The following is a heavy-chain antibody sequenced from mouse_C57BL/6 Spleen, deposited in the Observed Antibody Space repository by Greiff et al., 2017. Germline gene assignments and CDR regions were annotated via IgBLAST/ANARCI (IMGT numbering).Heavy chain of an antibody. J-gene: IGHJ4*01. CDR3: AKHYGSGRGYAMDY. CDR1: GFSLTSYG. Sequence: VQRVESGPGLVAPSQSLSITCTVSGFSLTSYGVSWVRQPPGKGLEWLGVIWGDGSTNYHPALISRLSISKDNSMSQVFLQLNSLQTDDTATYYCAKHYGSGRGYAMDYWGQGTSVTVSS. CDR2: IWGDGST. V-gene: IGHV2-3*01. D-gene: IGHD1-1*01.